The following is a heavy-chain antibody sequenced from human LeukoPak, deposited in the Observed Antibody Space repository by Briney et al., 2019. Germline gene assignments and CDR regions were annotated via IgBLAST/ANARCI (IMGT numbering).Heavy chain of an antibody. V-gene: IGHV3-21*01. D-gene: IGHD4-17*01. CDR3: ARGYDYGVFDY. Sequence: GGSLRLSCAASGFTLSSYSMNWVRQAPGQGLEWVSSISSSSSYIYYADSVKGRFTISRDNAKNSLYLQMNSLRAEDTAVYYCARGYDYGVFDYWGQGTLVTVSS. CDR1: GFTLSSYS. CDR2: ISSSSSYI. J-gene: IGHJ4*02.